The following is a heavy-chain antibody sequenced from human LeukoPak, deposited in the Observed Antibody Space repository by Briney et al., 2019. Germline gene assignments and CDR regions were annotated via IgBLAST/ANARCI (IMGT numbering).Heavy chain of an antibody. CDR3: ARDLPPRALGAFDI. CDR1: GFTFSSYS. CDR2: ISRSSSYT. Sequence: GGSLRLSCAASGFTFSSYSMNWVRQAPGKGLEWVSSISRSSSYTNYADSVKGRLTISRDNAKNSLSLQMNSLRAEDTAVYYCARDLPPRALGAFDIWGQGTMVSVSS. J-gene: IGHJ3*02. D-gene: IGHD7-27*01. V-gene: IGHV3-21*01.